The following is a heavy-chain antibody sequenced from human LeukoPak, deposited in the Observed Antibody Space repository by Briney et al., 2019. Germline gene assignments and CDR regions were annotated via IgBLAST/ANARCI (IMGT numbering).Heavy chain of an antibody. D-gene: IGHD3-3*01. CDR1: GFTFSDYY. CDR3: ARHAPPYYDFWSGYFDY. CDR2: ISSSGSTI. Sequence: GGSLRLSCAASGFTFSDYYMSWIRQAPGKGLEWVSYISSSGSTIYYADSVKGRFTISRDNAKNSLYLQVNSLRAEDTAVYYCARHAPPYYDFWSGYFDYWGQGTLVTVSS. V-gene: IGHV3-11*01. J-gene: IGHJ4*02.